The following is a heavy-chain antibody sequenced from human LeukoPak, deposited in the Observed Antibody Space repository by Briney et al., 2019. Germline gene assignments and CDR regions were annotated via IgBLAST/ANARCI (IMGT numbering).Heavy chain of an antibody. Sequence: ASVKVSCKXSGGTFSSYAISWVRQAPGQGLEWMGGIIPIFGTANYAQKFQGRVTITADESTSTAYMELSSLRSEDTAVYYCAGRYCSGGSCYSSYFDYWGQGTLVTVSS. V-gene: IGHV1-69*13. CDR2: IIPIFGTA. D-gene: IGHD2-15*01. CDR1: GGTFSSYA. J-gene: IGHJ4*02. CDR3: AGRYCSGGSCYSSYFDY.